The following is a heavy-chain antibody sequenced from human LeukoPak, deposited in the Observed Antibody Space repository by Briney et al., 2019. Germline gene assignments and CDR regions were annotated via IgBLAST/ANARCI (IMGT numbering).Heavy chain of an antibody. V-gene: IGHV3-23*01. Sequence: GGSLRLSCAASGFTVSSNYMSWVRQAPGKGLEWVSGISGDGRSTYYADSVKGRFTISRDNSENTLYLQMNSLRAEDTAVYHCAKFRKNPTGADAFDVWGQGTMVTVSS. CDR1: GFTVSSNY. D-gene: IGHD1-14*01. CDR3: AKFRKNPTGADAFDV. CDR2: ISGDGRST. J-gene: IGHJ3*01.